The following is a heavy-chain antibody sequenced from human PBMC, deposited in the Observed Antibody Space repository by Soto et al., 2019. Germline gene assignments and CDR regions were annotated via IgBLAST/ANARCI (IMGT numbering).Heavy chain of an antibody. J-gene: IGHJ4*02. D-gene: IGHD3-3*01. CDR2: IYYSGST. V-gene: IGHV4-59*01. Sequence: QVQLQESGPGLVKPSETLSLTCTVSGGSISNYYWSWIRQPPGKGLEWIGYIYYSGSTTYSPSLKSRVTISVDTSKNQFSLKLSSVTAADTAVYYCARLKYGPGWGGFWSGYFDYWGQGTLVTVSS. CDR3: ARLKYGPGWGGFWSGYFDY. CDR1: GGSISNYY.